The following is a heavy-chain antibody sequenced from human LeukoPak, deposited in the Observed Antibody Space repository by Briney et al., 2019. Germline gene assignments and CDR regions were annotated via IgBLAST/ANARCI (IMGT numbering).Heavy chain of an antibody. Sequence: GGSLRLSCAASGFTFSGYAMSWVRQAPGKGLEWVSAISGSGGSTYYADSVKGRFAISRDNSKNTLYLQMNSLRAEDTAVYYCAKGVYGSGSYYGMDVWGKGTTVTVS. CDR2: ISGSGGST. CDR1: GFTFSGYA. J-gene: IGHJ6*04. CDR3: AKGVYGSGSYYGMDV. V-gene: IGHV3-23*01. D-gene: IGHD3-10*01.